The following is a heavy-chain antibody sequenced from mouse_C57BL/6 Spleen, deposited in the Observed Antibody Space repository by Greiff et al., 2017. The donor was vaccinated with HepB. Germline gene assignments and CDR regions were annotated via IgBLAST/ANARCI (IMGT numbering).Heavy chain of an antibody. Sequence: VQLKESGPELVRPGVSAKISCKGSGYTFTDYAMHWVKQSHAKSLEWIGVISTYYGDASYNQKFKDKATMTVDKSSSTAYMELARLTSEDSAVYYCAREAGTGIAYWGQGTLVTVSA. CDR1: GYTFTDYA. CDR3: AREAGTGIAY. V-gene: IGHV1-67*01. J-gene: IGHJ3*01. CDR2: ISTYYGDA. D-gene: IGHD3-3*01.